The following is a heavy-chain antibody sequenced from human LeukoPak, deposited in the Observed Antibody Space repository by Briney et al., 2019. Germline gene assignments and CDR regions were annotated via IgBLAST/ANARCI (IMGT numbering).Heavy chain of an antibody. D-gene: IGHD1-1*01. CDR2: TRFDGSIK. J-gene: IGHJ4*02. CDR1: GFIFSDYG. CDR3: ARWGGTRQYYFDY. V-gene: IGHV3-33*01. Sequence: PGGSLRLSCAVSGFIFSDYGFHWVRQAPGKGLEWVAVTRFDGSIKQYADSVKGRFTISRDDSKNTLYLQMNFLKSEDTAVCYCARWGGTRQYYFDYWGQGTLVTVSS.